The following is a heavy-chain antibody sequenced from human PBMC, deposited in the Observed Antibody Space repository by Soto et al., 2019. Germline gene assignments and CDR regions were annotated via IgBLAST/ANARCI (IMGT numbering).Heavy chain of an antibody. Sequence: SXTLSLTCTVSGGSTSGSSYYWGWIRQPPGMGLEWIGSIYYSGTTYYNPSLKSRVTISVDTSKNQFSLKLSSVTAADTAVYYCARHQDSVIGWFDPWGQGALVTVSS. D-gene: IGHD3-22*01. V-gene: IGHV4-39*01. CDR1: GGSTSGSSYY. CDR2: IYYSGTT. J-gene: IGHJ5*02. CDR3: ARHQDSVIGWFDP.